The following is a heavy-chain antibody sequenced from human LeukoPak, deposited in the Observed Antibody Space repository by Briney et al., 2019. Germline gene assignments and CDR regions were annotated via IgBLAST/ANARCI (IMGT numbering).Heavy chain of an antibody. Sequence: GSLRLFFSASGFTLNSHAMSWVRQAPGEGVEWVPAISCSGGSTYYADSVKGRFTISRDNSKNTLYLQMNSLRAEDTAVYYCAKDLTGTTDYYYYMDVWGKGTTVTVSS. CDR2: ISCSGGST. J-gene: IGHJ6*03. V-gene: IGHV3-23*01. D-gene: IGHD1-7*01. CDR3: AKDLTGTTDYYYYMDV. CDR1: GFTLNSHA.